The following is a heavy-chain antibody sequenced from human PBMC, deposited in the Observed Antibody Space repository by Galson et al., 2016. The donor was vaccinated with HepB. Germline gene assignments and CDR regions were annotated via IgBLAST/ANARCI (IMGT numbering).Heavy chain of an antibody. D-gene: IGHD3-22*01. J-gene: IGHJ5*02. CDR3: ARETGDYYDSRGYYSNNWFDP. Sequence: LRLSCAASGFTSSCYWMSWVRQAPGKGLEWVANINQDGSEKNYVDSVKGRFTISRDNAKNSLYLQMNSLRAEDTAVYYCARETGDYYDSRGYYSNNWFDPWGQGTLVTVSS. CDR2: INQDGSEK. CDR1: GFTSSCYW. V-gene: IGHV3-7*01.